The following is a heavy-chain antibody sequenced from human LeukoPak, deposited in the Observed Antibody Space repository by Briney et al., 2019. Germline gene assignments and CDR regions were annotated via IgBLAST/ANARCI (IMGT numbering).Heavy chain of an antibody. CDR2: MYYSGNA. D-gene: IGHD2-21*01. CDR1: AGSISSGSYY. Sequence: PSETLSLTRTVSAGSISSGSYYWGWIRQPPGKGLEWIWSMYYSGNAYYNPSLKSRVTISVDTSKNQFSLKLSSVTAADTAVYYCATIAPGTHAFDIWGQGTMVTVSS. J-gene: IGHJ3*02. CDR3: ATIAPGTHAFDI. V-gene: IGHV4-39*01.